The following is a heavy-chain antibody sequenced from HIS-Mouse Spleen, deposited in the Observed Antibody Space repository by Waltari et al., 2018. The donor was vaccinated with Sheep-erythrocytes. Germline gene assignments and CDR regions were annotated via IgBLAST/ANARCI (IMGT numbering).Heavy chain of an antibody. J-gene: IGHJ1*01. CDR1: GYTFTGYY. CDR2: INPNSG. Sequence: QVQLVQSGAEVKKPGASVKASCKASGYTFTGYYMHWVRQAPGQGLEWMGWINPNSGDTSISTAYMELSRLRSDDTAVYYCARGYCSSTSCYGYFQHWGQGTLVTVSS. V-gene: IGHV1-2*02. D-gene: IGHD2-2*01. CDR3: ARGYCSSTSCYGYFQH.